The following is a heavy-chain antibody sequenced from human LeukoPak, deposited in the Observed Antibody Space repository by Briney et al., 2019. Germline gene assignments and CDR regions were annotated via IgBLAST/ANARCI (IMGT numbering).Heavy chain of an antibody. CDR2: IIPIFGTA. Sequence: ASVKVSCKASGGTSISYAISWVRQAPGQGREWGGGIIPIFGTANYAQKFQGRVTITADESTSTAYMELSSLRSEDTAVYYCARDSCSSTSCYTVNWFDPWGQGTLVTVSS. V-gene: IGHV1-69*13. CDR3: ARDSCSSTSCYTVNWFDP. CDR1: GGTSISYA. D-gene: IGHD2-2*02. J-gene: IGHJ5*02.